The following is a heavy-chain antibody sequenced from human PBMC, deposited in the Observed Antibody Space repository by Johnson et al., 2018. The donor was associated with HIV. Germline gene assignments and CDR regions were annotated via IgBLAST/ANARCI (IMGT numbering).Heavy chain of an antibody. CDR2: TRNKANSYTT. CDR1: GFTFSDHY. J-gene: IGHJ3*02. Sequence: VQLVESGGGLVQPGGSLRLSCAASGFTFSDHYMDWVRQAPGKGLEWVGRTRNKANSYTTEYAASVKGRFTISRDDSKNSLYLQMNILTAEDTAVYYFARAPEVRGIDAFDIWGQGTMVTVS. V-gene: IGHV3-72*01. D-gene: IGHD3-10*01. CDR3: ARAPEVRGIDAFDI.